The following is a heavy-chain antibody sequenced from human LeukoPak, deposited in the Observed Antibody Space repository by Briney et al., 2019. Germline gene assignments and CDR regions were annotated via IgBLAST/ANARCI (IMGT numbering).Heavy chain of an antibody. J-gene: IGHJ4*02. CDR1: GFTFSSFD. Sequence: LSGGSLRLSCAASGFTFSSFDIHWVRQAPGKGLEWVAFIRYDGDKKYYADSVRGRFTISRDNSQNTLYLQMKSLRSEDTAVYYCAKELQYYYDSSGYLSHWGQGTLVTVSS. CDR2: IRYDGDKK. D-gene: IGHD3-22*01. CDR3: AKELQYYYDSSGYLSH. V-gene: IGHV3-30*02.